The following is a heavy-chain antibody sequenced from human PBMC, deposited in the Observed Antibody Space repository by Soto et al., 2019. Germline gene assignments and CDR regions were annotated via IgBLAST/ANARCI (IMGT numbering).Heavy chain of an antibody. D-gene: IGHD3-22*01. J-gene: IGHJ4*02. V-gene: IGHV4-39*01. CDR3: ARLGNRFYSDSSAYYYAFDY. Sequence: QLQLQESGPGLVKPSETLSLTCTVSGGSITNRDYYWGWIRQPPGKGLEYIGTIYYTGRTFYNPSLKSRVTISFDTPKKQFSVSLNSVTAADTAVYYCARLGNRFYSDSSAYYYAFDYWGQGTLVTVSS. CDR1: GGSITNRDYY. CDR2: IYYTGRT.